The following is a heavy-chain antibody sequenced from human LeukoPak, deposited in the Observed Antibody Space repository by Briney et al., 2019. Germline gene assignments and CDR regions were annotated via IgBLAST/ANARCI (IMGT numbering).Heavy chain of an antibody. CDR2: ISSSGSTI. J-gene: IGHJ4*02. CDR3: ARLEYYYVSGNYYKLFDY. CDR1: GFTFSSYN. Sequence: PGGSLRLSCAASGFTFSSYNMNWVRQAPGKGLEWVSDISSSGSTIYFADSVKGRFTTSRDNAKNSLYLQMNSLRDEDTAVYYCARLEYYYVSGNYYKLFDYWGQGTLVTVSS. D-gene: IGHD3-10*01. V-gene: IGHV3-48*02.